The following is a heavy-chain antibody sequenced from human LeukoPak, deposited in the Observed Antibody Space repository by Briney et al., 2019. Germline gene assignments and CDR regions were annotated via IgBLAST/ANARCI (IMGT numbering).Heavy chain of an antibody. V-gene: IGHV3-23*01. J-gene: IGHJ4*02. D-gene: IGHD3-16*01. Sequence: PGGSLRLSCAASGFTFSSYGMSWVRQAPGKGLEWVSAMSGGGGSTFYADSVKGRFTISRDNSKNTLYLQMNSLRAEDTAVYYCANRPPLRIMITFGGVNWGQGTLVTVSS. CDR3: ANRPPLRIMITFGGVN. CDR1: GFTFSSYG. CDR2: MSGGGGST.